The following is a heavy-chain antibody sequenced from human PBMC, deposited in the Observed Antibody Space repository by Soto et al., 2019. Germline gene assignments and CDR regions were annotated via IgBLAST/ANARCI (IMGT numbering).Heavy chain of an antibody. CDR2: IWYDGSNK. Sequence: QVQLVESGGGVVQPGRSLRLSCAASGFTFSSYGMHWVRQAPGKGLEWVAVIWYDGSNKYYADSVKGRFTISRDNSKNTLYLQMNSLRAEDTAVYYCARDRRYCTNGVCYEGDFDYWGQGTLVTVSS. V-gene: IGHV3-33*01. CDR1: GFTFSSYG. CDR3: ARDRRYCTNGVCYEGDFDY. D-gene: IGHD2-8*01. J-gene: IGHJ4*02.